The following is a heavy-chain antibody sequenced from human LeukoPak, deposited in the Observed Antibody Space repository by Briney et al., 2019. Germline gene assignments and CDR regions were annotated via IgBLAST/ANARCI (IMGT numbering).Heavy chain of an antibody. Sequence: GGSLRLSCAGSGFTLSDYWMHWVRQAPGKGLVWISRISVDRSESDYADSVKGRFTISRDNAKNTLYLQMNSLRAEDTAVYYCARDSSDRLPDYWGQGTLVTVSS. CDR2: ISVDRSES. J-gene: IGHJ4*02. CDR1: GFTLSDYW. D-gene: IGHD6-19*01. CDR3: ARDSSDRLPDY. V-gene: IGHV3-74*01.